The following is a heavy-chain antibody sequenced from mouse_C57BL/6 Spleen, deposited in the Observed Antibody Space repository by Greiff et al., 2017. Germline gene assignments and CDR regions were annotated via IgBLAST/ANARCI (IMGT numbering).Heavy chain of an antibody. CDR2: ICNQANNHAK. D-gene: IGHD2-5*01. J-gene: IGHJ4*01. Sequence: VQLKESGGGLVQPGGSMKLSCAASGFTFSDAWMDWVRQSPGKGLEWVAEICNQANNHAKYYAETVERRHTISRDYSKSSVYLQKNSVRAEVSGIYYCTPYRNYIYAMGCWGQGASGTGSS. CDR3: TPYRNYIYAMGC. V-gene: IGHV6-6*01. CDR1: GFTFSDAW.